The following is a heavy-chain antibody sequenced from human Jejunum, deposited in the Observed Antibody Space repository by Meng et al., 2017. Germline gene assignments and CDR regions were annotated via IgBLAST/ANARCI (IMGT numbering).Heavy chain of an antibody. V-gene: IGHV1-2*06. CDR3: ARELISYAFDY. J-gene: IGHJ4*02. D-gene: IGHD1-26*01. CDR2: INTRTGGT. Sequence: VQLVQSGDEVKKPGASVKVSCKASGYTFTGYYMHWVRQAPGQGLEWMGRINTRTGGTIYTQKFYGRVTMTRDTSISTAYMELSRLRSDDTAVYYCARELISYAFDYWGQGSLVTVSS. CDR1: GYTFTGYY.